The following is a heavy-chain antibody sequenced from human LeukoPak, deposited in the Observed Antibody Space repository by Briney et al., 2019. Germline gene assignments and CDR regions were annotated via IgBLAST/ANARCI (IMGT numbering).Heavy chain of an antibody. J-gene: IGHJ6*04. CDR1: GFTFSDYY. CDR2: IRSNAYGATT. Sequence: PGGSLRLSCAASGFTFSDYYMSWVRQAPGKGLEWVSFIRSNAYGATTEHAASVKGRFTISRDDSKSIAYLQMNSLKTEDTAVYYCSRADYYGSGSPISLDVWGKGTTVTVSS. D-gene: IGHD3-10*01. V-gene: IGHV3-49*04. CDR3: SRADYYGSGSPISLDV.